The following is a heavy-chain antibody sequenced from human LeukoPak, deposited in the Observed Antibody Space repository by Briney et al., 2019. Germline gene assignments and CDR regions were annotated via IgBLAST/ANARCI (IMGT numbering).Heavy chain of an antibody. V-gene: IGHV3-21*04. Sequence: GGSLRLSCAASGFTFSSYSMNWVRQAPGKGLEWVSSISSSSSYIYYADSVKGRFTISRDNAKNSLYLQMNSLRAEDTAVYYCARIGAAAGPEYFQHWGQGTLVTVSS. J-gene: IGHJ1*01. CDR3: ARIGAAAGPEYFQH. CDR1: GFTFSSYS. CDR2: ISSSSSYI. D-gene: IGHD6-13*01.